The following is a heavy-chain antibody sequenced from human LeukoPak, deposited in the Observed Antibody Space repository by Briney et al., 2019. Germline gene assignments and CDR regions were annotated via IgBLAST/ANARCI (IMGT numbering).Heavy chain of an antibody. J-gene: IGHJ5*02. V-gene: IGHV1-18*01. D-gene: IGHD6-19*01. CDR3: ARGIAVAGTRGHWFDP. Sequence: ASVTVSCKASGYTFTSYGISWVRQAPGQGLERMGWISAYNGNTNYAQKLQGRVTMTTDTSTSTAYMELRSLRSDDTAVYYCARGIAVAGTRGHWFDPWGQGTLVTVSS. CDR2: ISAYNGNT. CDR1: GYTFTSYG.